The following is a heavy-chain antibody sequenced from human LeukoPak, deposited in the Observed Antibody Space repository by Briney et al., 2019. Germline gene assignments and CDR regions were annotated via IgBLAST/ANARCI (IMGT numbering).Heavy chain of an antibody. J-gene: IGHJ6*03. CDR2: IPAYKNSA. CDR1: GYTFSRYG. Sequence: ASVKVSCKASGYTFSRYGITWIRQAPGQGLECVAWIPAYKNSANYARKFQGRVTMTTDTSTSTDYMELRSLRSDDTAVYYCARYYDFWSGYYRENYYYYYMDVWGKGTTVTVSS. CDR3: ARYYDFWSGYYRENYYYYYMDV. D-gene: IGHD3-3*01. V-gene: IGHV1-18*01.